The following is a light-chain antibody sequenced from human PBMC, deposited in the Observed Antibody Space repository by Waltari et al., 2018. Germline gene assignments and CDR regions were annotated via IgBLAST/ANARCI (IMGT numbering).Light chain of an antibody. J-gene: IGKJ1*01. V-gene: IGKV1-17*03. CDR1: QDISSY. Sequence: DIQMTQSPSAMSASVGDRVTITCRASQDISSYLAWFQQKPGKVPKRLIYGASSLQSGVPSRFSGSGYGTEFTLTISSLQPEDFATYYCLQYNSYPWTFGQGTDVEIK. CDR3: LQYNSYPWT. CDR2: GAS.